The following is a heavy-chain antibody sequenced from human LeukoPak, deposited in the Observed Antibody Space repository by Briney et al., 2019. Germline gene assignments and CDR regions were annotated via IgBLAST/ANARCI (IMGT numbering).Heavy chain of an antibody. CDR3: VRLGRYCSSTSCYAFDS. CDR2: INHSGST. CDR1: GGSFSGYY. Sequence: PSETLSLTCAVYGGSFSGYYWSWIRQPPGKGLEWIGEINHSGSTYYNPSLKSRVTISIDTSKNQFSLKLSSVTASDTAVYYCVRLGRYCSSTSCYAFDSWGQGTLVTVSS. V-gene: IGHV4-34*01. D-gene: IGHD2-2*01. J-gene: IGHJ4*02.